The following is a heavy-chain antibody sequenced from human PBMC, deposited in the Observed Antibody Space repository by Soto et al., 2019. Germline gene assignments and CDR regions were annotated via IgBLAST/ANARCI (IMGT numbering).Heavy chain of an antibody. J-gene: IGHJ4*02. CDR1: EFTFSSFA. V-gene: IGHV3-30*04. CDR3: ARVEQWLYIVKY. CDR2: ISDDGSNK. Sequence: QVQLMESGGGVVQPGTSLRLSCAASEFTFSSFAMRWVRQAPGKGLEWVAVISDDGSNKNYADSVKGRFTISRDNSKNTLYLHMNSLRGGDTAVYYCARVEQWLYIVKYWGKGTLVTVSS. D-gene: IGHD6-19*01.